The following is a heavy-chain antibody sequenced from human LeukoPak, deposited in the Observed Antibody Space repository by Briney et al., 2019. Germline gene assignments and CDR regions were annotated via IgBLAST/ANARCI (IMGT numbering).Heavy chain of an antibody. CDR2: ISSSSSYI. J-gene: IGHJ4*02. Sequence: PGGSLRLSCAASGFTFSSYSMNWVRQAPGKGLEWVSSISSSSSYIYYADSVKGRFTISRDNAKNSLYLQMNSLRAEDTAVYYCARAKPQKYYFDYWGQGTLVTVSS. CDR3: ARAKPQKYYFDY. CDR1: GFTFSSYS. V-gene: IGHV3-21*01.